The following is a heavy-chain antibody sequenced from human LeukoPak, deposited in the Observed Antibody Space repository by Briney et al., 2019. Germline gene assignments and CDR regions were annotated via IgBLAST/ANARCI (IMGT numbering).Heavy chain of an antibody. V-gene: IGHV1-2*02. D-gene: IGHD1-14*01. Sequence: ASVKVSCKASGYTFTGYYMHWVRQAPGQGLEWMGWINPNSGGTNYAQKFQGRVTMTRDTSISTAYMELSRLRSDDTAVYYCAREQFPPFPEDQGINWFDPWGQGTLVTVSS. CDR1: GYTFTGYY. CDR2: INPNSGGT. J-gene: IGHJ5*02. CDR3: AREQFPPFPEDQGINWFDP.